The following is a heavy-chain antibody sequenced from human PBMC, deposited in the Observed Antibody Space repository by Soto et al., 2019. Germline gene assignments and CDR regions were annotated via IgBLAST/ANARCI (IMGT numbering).Heavy chain of an antibody. Sequence: PGGSLILSCEATGFTVSNFGMSWVLQAPGKGLEWVLGFSDSSSSTYYADSAKGRFTISRDSSNNRVYLQMNGLRVEDTAVYHCVKDGQRGTMDVWGQGTTVTVSS. J-gene: IGHJ6*02. CDR2: FSDSSSST. CDR1: GFTVSNFG. D-gene: IGHD3-16*01. V-gene: IGHV3-23*01. CDR3: VKDGQRGTMDV.